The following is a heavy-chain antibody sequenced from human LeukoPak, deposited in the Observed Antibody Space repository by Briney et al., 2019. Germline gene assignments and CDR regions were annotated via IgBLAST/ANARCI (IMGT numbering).Heavy chain of an antibody. CDR2: INHSGST. CDR1: GGSFSGYY. D-gene: IGHD3-22*01. V-gene: IGHV4-34*01. J-gene: IGHJ4*02. CDR3: ARHDTYYYDSSGYTIDY. Sequence: PSETLSLTCAVYGGSFSGYYWSWIRQPPGKGLEWIGEINHSGSTNYNPSLKSRVTISVDTSKNQFSLKLSSVTAADTAVYYCARHDTYYYDSSGYTIDYWGQGTLVTVSS.